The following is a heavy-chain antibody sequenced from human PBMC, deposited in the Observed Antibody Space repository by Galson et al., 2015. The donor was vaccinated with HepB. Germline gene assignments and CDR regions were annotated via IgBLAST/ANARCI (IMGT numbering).Heavy chain of an antibody. CDR2: INSDGTYV. D-gene: IGHD6-19*01. V-gene: IGHV3-74*01. CDR1: GFTLSSYW. J-gene: IGHJ3*02. Sequence: SLRLSCAASGFTLSSYWMHWVRHVPGKGLVWVSRINSDGTYVSYADSGQGRFTISRDNAKNTLTLRMDSLRVEDTAVYYCAREFVAVAGRNSDSFDIWGQGTLVTVSS. CDR3: AREFVAVAGRNSDSFDI.